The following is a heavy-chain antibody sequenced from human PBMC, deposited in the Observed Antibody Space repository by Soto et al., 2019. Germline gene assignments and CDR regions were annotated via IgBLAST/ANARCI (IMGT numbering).Heavy chain of an antibody. J-gene: IGHJ3*02. D-gene: IGHD1-26*01. CDR2: ISYDGSNK. CDR1: GFTFSSYA. CDR3: ARDIVGATTWDEYAFDI. Sequence: GGSLRLSCAASGFTFSSYAMHWVRQAPGKGLEWVAVISYDGSNKYYADSVKGGFTISRDNSKNTLYLQMNSLRAEDTAVYYCARDIVGATTWDEYAFDIWGQGTMVTVSS. V-gene: IGHV3-30-3*01.